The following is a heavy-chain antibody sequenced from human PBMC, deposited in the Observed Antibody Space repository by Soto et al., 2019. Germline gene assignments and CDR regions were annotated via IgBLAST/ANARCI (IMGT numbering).Heavy chain of an antibody. D-gene: IGHD4-17*01. CDR1: GGSISSGDYY. V-gene: IGHV4-30-4*01. CDR3: AIDRKVYGDQEPYYYYSYVWTS. CDR2: IYYSGSI. J-gene: IGHJ6*02. Sequence: QVQLQESGPGLVKPSQTLSLTCTVSGGSISSGDYYWSWIRQPPGKGLEWIGYIYYSGSIYYNPSLKSRVTISVATSKIQFSLKLSSVTAADTAVYYCAIDRKVYGDQEPYYYYSYVWTSGAKVPRSPSP.